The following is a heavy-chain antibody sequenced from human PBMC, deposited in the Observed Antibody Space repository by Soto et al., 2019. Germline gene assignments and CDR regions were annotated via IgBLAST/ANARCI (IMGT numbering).Heavy chain of an antibody. V-gene: IGHV1-18*01. CDR1: GYTFTSYG. CDR3: EGDWGGDCYSCAFDI. D-gene: IGHD2-21*01. J-gene: IGHJ3*02. Sequence: ASVKVSCKASGYTFTSYGISWVRQAPGQGLEWMGWISAYNGNTNYAQKLQGRVTMTTDTSTTTAYMERRSLRSDDTAVDYCEGDWGGDCYSCAFDIWGQGTLVTVTS. CDR2: ISAYNGNT.